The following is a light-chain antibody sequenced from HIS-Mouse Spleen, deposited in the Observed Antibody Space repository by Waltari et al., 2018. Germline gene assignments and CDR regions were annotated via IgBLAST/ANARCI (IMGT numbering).Light chain of an antibody. Sequence: SYELTQPPSVSVSPGQTARIPCPGYALPKQYAYWYQQKSGQAPVLVIYEDSKRHSGIPERFSGSSSGTMATLTISGAQVEDEADYYCYSTDSSGNHRVFGGGTKLTVL. V-gene: IGLV3-10*01. CDR2: EDS. CDR1: ALPKQY. CDR3: YSTDSSGNHRV. J-gene: IGLJ2*01.